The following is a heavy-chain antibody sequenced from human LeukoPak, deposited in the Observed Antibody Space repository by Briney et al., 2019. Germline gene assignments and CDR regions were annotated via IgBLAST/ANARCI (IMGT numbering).Heavy chain of an antibody. Sequence: SQTLSLTCTVSGGSISSGGYYWNWIRQHPGKSLEWIGNIYYSGSTYYNPSLKSRVTISIDTSKNQFSLKLSSVTAADTAVYYCARVPTLLETTVATYYFDYWGQGALVTVSS. D-gene: IGHD4-23*01. J-gene: IGHJ4*02. CDR2: IYYSGST. V-gene: IGHV4-31*03. CDR3: ARVPTLLETTVATYYFDY. CDR1: GGSISSGGYY.